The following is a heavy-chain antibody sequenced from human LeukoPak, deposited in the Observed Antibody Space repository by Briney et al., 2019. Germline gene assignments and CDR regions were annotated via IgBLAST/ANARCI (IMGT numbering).Heavy chain of an antibody. CDR2: IKQDGSEK. D-gene: IGHD3-10*01. CDR3: ASDQGTMFFDN. V-gene: IGHV3-7*01. CDR1: GFTLINYW. Sequence: GGSLRLSCAAPGFTLINYWMSCVSQAPGKGLEYVANIKQDGSEKYYVDSVKGRFTISRDNAKSSLYLQMNSLRAEDTAEYYCASDQGTMFFDNWGQGTLVTVSS. J-gene: IGHJ4*02.